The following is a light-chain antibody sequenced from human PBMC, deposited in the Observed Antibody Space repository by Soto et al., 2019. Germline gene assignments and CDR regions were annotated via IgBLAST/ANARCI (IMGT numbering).Light chain of an antibody. V-gene: IGKV1-39*01. CDR2: AAS. CDR1: QSISTY. Sequence: DTQMTQSPSSLSASVGDRVTITCRASQSISTYLHWYQQKSGEAPKLLIYAASHLQIGVPSRFRGSGSGTQFTLPMNSVQPEDFAPYYCQQGYSTPWTFGQGTKVDIK. J-gene: IGKJ1*01. CDR3: QQGYSTPWT.